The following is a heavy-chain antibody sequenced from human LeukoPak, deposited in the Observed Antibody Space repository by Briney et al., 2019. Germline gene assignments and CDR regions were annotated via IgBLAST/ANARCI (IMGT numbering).Heavy chain of an antibody. CDR1: GGSISSYY. CDR3: ARRPCAGDCYSGFDH. CDR2: VYSSGST. D-gene: IGHD2-21*02. V-gene: IGHV4-59*08. J-gene: IGHJ4*02. Sequence: KPSETLSLTCTVSGGSISSYYWSWIRQPPGKGLEWIGYVYSSGSTNYNPSLKSRVTISVDTSKNQISLKLTSVTAADTAVYYCARRPCAGDCYSGFDHWGQGTLVAVSS.